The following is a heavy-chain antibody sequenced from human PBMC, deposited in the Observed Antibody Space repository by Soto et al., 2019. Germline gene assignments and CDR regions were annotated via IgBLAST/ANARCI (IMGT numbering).Heavy chain of an antibody. Sequence: EVQLVESGGGLVQPGGSLRLSCAASGFTFTSYWMTWVRQAPGKGLEWVANIKQDGGEKYYVGSVKGRFTISRDNAENSLYLQLDSLRAEDAAVYYCERGAFPTWGTYPRDYWGQGTLVSGSS. J-gene: IGHJ4*02. CDR1: GFTFTSYW. V-gene: IGHV3-7*04. CDR3: ERGAFPTWGTYPRDY. D-gene: IGHD3-16*02. CDR2: IKQDGGEK.